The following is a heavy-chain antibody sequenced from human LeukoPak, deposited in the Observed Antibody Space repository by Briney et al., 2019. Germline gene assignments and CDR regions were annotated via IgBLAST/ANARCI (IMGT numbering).Heavy chain of an antibody. D-gene: IGHD3-3*01. CDR3: ARFFGYGMDV. Sequence: PGGSLRLSCAASGFTFSSYDMHWVRHATGKGLEWVSAIGTAGDTYYPGSVKGRFTISRENAKNSLYLQMNSLRARDTAVYYCARFFGYGMDVWGQGTTVTVSS. CDR1: GFTFSSYD. V-gene: IGHV3-13*01. CDR2: IGTAGDT. J-gene: IGHJ6*02.